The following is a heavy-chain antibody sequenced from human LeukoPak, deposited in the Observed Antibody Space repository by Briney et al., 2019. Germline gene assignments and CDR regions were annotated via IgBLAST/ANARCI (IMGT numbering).Heavy chain of an antibody. CDR3: ARLAVAGTVDY. Sequence: GGSLRLSCAASGFTFSSYSMNWVRQAPGKGLEWVSSISSSSSYIYYADSVKGRFTIFRDNAKNSLYLQMNSLRAEDTAVYYCARLAVAGTVDYWGQGTLVTVSS. V-gene: IGHV3-21*01. D-gene: IGHD6-13*01. CDR1: GFTFSSYS. CDR2: ISSSSSYI. J-gene: IGHJ4*02.